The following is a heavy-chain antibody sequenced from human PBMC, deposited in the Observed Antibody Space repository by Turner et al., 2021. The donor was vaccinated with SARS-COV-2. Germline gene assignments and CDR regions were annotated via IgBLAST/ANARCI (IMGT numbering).Heavy chain of an antibody. Sequence: QLPLQESGPGLVKPSETLSLTCTVSGRSISSSSYYWGWIRQPPGKGLEWIGSIYYSGSTYYNPSLKSRVTISVDTSKNQFSLKLTSVTAADTAVYFCARHWEVAAAAYLARFDPWGQGTLVTVSS. D-gene: IGHD6-13*01. CDR2: IYYSGST. J-gene: IGHJ5*02. CDR3: ARHWEVAAAAYLARFDP. V-gene: IGHV4-39*01. CDR1: GRSISSSSYY.